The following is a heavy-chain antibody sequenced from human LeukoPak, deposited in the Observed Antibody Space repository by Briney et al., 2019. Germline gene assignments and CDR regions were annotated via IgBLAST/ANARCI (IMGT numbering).Heavy chain of an antibody. Sequence: GESLKISCKGSGYSFTSYWIGWVRQMPGKGLEWMGIIYPGDSDTRYSPSFQGQVTISADKSISTAYLQWSSLKASDTAMYYCARVGYSYPTFYYFDYWGQGTLVTVSS. CDR1: GYSFTSYW. CDR2: IYPGDSDT. V-gene: IGHV5-51*01. CDR3: ARVGYSYPTFYYFDY. J-gene: IGHJ4*02. D-gene: IGHD5-18*01.